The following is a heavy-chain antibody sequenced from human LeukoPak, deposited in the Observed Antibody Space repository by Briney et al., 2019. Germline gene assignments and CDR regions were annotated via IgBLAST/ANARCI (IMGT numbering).Heavy chain of an antibody. V-gene: IGHV3-33*01. Sequence: GRSLRLSRAASGFTFSSYGMHWVRQAPGKGLEWVAVIWYDGSNKYYADSVKGRFTISRDNSKNTLYLQMNSLRAEDTAVYYCASTSGWYEPIDYWGQGTLVTVSS. J-gene: IGHJ4*02. CDR3: ASTSGWYEPIDY. CDR2: IWYDGSNK. D-gene: IGHD6-19*01. CDR1: GFTFSSYG.